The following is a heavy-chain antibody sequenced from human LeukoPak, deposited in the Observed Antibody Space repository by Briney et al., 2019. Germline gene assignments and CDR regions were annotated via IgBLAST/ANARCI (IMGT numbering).Heavy chain of an antibody. J-gene: IGHJ4*02. V-gene: IGHV4-59*01. D-gene: IGHD1-26*01. CDR2: IYYSGST. CDR1: GGSISSYY. CDR3: AREGYSGSYRTIDY. Sequence: SETLSLTCTVSGGSISSYYWSWIRQPPGKGLEWIGYIYYSGSTNYNPSLKSRVTISVDTSKNQFSLKLSSVTAEDTAVYYCAREGYSGSYRTIDYWGQGTLVTVSS.